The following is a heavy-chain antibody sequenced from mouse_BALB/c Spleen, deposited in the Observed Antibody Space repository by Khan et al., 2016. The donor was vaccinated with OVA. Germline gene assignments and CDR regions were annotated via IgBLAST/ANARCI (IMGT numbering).Heavy chain of an antibody. V-gene: IGHV3-6*02. J-gene: IGHJ3*01. CDR1: GYSITSGYF. CDR2: IRYDGNS. D-gene: IGHD3-1*01. CDR3: ARGGRSGQAWCAY. Sequence: EVQLQESGPGLVKPSQSLSLTCSVTGYSITSGYFWNWIRQFPGNQLECMGYIRYDGNSNYNPSLKNRISITRDTSKNQFFLKLNSVTPEDTGTYEGARGGRSGQAWCAYWGQGTLVTVSA.